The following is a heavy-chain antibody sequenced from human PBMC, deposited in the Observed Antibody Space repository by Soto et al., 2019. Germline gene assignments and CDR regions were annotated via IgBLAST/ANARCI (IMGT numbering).Heavy chain of an antibody. D-gene: IGHD2-21*01. CDR1: GYTLTELS. CDR3: ASVYSSPTPRLQAAHARYYYYGMDV. J-gene: IGHJ6*04. V-gene: IGHV1-24*01. CDR2: FDPEDGET. Sequence: ASVKVSCKVSGYTLTELSMHWVRQAPGKGLEWMGGFDPEDGETIYAQKFQGRVTMTEDTSTDTAYMELSSLRSEDTAVYYCASVYSSPTPRLQAAHARYYYYGMDVWHRRTTITVSS.